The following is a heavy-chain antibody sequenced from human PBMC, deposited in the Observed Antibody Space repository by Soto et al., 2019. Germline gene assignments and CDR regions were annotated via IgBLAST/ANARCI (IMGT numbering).Heavy chain of an antibody. CDR1: GDSLSTYY. Sequence: SETLSLTCTVSGDSLSTYYWNWIRQPPGKGVEWIGSVYHSGSTSYNPSLKSRVTISVDTSKNQFSLKLTSVTAADTAVYYCARNFYDSGSYYNSWFDPWGQGTLVTVSS. D-gene: IGHD3-10*01. V-gene: IGHV4-59*01. J-gene: IGHJ5*02. CDR3: ARNFYDSGSYYNSWFDP. CDR2: VYHSGST.